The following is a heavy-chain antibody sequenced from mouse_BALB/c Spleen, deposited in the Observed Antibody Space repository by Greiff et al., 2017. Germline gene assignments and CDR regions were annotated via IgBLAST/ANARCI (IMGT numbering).Heavy chain of an antibody. CDR1: GYSITSGYY. V-gene: IGHV3-6*02. D-gene: IGHD1-1*01. J-gene: IGHJ3*01. CDR3: ARGDYGSP. Sequence: EVQLQQSGPGLVKPSQSLSLTCSVTGYSITSGYYWNWIRQFPGNKLEWMGYISYDGSNNYNPSLKNRISITRDTSKNQFFLKLNSVTTEDTATYYCARGDYGSPWGQGTLVTVSA. CDR2: ISYDGSN.